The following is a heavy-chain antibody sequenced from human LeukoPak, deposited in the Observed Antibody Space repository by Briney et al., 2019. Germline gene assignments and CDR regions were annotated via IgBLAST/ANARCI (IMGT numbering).Heavy chain of an antibody. CDR2: IIPILGIA. Sequence: SVKVSCKASGGTFSSYAISWLRQAPGQGLEWMGRIIPILGIANYAQKFQGRVTITADKSTSTAYMELSSLRSEDTAVYYCARSGSIRGAFDIWGQGTMVTVSS. J-gene: IGHJ3*02. CDR1: GGTFSSYA. CDR3: ARSGSIRGAFDI. D-gene: IGHD3-3*01. V-gene: IGHV1-69*04.